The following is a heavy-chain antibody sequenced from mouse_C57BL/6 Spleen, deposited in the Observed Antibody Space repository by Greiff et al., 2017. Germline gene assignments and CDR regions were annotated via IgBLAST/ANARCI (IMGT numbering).Heavy chain of an antibody. J-gene: IGHJ2*01. CDR1: GFTFSSYG. D-gene: IGHD1-3*01. V-gene: IGHV5-6*01. CDR2: ISIGGSYT. Sequence: VQLQQSGGDLVKPGGSLTLSCAASGFTFSSYGMSWVRQTPDKRLEWVATISIGGSYTYYPDSVKGRFTISRDNAKNTLYLQMSSLKSEDTAMYYCTRHEWFDSKGLGSPLTVSS. CDR3: TRHEWFDS.